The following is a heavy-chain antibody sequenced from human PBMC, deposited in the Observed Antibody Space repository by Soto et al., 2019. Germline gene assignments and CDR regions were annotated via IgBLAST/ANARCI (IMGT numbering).Heavy chain of an antibody. Sequence: SQTLSLTCAIFGDSVYTNSAAWNWIRPSPSRGLEWLGRTYYRSKWYNDYAVSVKSRITINPDTSKNQLSLQLSSVTPEDTAVYYCARAIVVRASIQLCYYDCIDFWHKGTTGTVSS. J-gene: IGHJ6*04. D-gene: IGHD2-2*02. CDR1: GDSVYTNSAA. CDR3: ARAIVVRASIQLCYYDCIDF. CDR2: TYYRSKWYN. V-gene: IGHV6-1*01.